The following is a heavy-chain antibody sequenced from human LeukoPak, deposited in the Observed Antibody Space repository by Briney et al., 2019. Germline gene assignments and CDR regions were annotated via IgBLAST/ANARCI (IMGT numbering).Heavy chain of an antibody. CDR2: IYYSGST. CDR1: GGSISSYY. J-gene: IGHJ4*02. Sequence: PSETLSLTCTVSGGSISSYYWNWIRQPPGKGLEWIGYIYYSGSTNYNPSLKSRVTISVDTSKNQFSLKLSSVTAADTAVYYCARGNRDYDYVWGSYRYWSFDYWGQGTLVTVSS. D-gene: IGHD3-16*02. V-gene: IGHV4-59*01. CDR3: ARGNRDYDYVWGSYRYWSFDY.